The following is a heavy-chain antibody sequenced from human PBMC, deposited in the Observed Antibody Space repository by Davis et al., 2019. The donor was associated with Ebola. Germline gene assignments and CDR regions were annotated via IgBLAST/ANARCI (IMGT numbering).Heavy chain of an antibody. V-gene: IGHV3-48*02. J-gene: IGHJ4*02. CDR2: ISGSSSTI. CDR1: GFTFSTYS. CDR3: ASRHDY. Sequence: PGGSLRLSCAASGFTFSTYSMNWVRQAPGEGLEWVSYISGSSSTIYYADSVKGRFTISRDNAKNSLYLQMNSLRDEDTAVYYCASRHDYWGQGHLVTVPS.